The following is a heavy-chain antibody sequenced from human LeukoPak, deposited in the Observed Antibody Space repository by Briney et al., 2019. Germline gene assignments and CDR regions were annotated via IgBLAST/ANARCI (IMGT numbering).Heavy chain of an antibody. Sequence: PSETLSLTCAVYGGSFSGYYWSWIRQPPGKGLEWIGEINHSGSTNYNPSLKSRVTISVDTSKNQFSLKLSSVTAADTAVYYCARRHLGYSYGYPTQYYYYYMDVWGKGTTVTVSS. D-gene: IGHD5-18*01. CDR2: INHSGST. J-gene: IGHJ6*03. V-gene: IGHV4-34*01. CDR1: GGSFSGYY. CDR3: ARRHLGYSYGYPTQYYYYYMDV.